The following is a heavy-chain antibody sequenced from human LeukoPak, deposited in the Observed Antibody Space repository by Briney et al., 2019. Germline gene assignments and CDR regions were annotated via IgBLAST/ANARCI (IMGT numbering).Heavy chain of an antibody. CDR1: GFTFSTYS. Sequence: PGGSLRLSCAASGFTFSTYSVNWVRQAPGKGLEWVSSISSSSSYKYYADSVKGRFTISRDNAKNSLYLQMSSLRVEDTAVYYCATYSHWVAGDVWGQGTTVTVSS. D-gene: IGHD3-16*01. V-gene: IGHV3-21*01. J-gene: IGHJ6*02. CDR3: ATYSHWVAGDV. CDR2: ISSSSSYK.